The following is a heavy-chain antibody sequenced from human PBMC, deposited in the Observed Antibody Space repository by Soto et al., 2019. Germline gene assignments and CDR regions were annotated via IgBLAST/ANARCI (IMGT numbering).Heavy chain of an antibody. J-gene: IGHJ4*02. CDR3: TRDRGRRYNDGRGYYYSAY. D-gene: IGHD3-22*01. V-gene: IGHV1-69*01. CDR2: FIPIFGTT. CDR1: GGTFSSYA. Sequence: QVHLVQSGAEVKKPGSSVKVSCKASGGTFSSYAISWVRQAPGQGLEWMGGFIPIFGTTNYAQKFQGRFTSTADESTSTAYMELSSLRSEDTAVYYCTRDRGRRYNDGRGYYYSAYWGQGTLVTVSS.